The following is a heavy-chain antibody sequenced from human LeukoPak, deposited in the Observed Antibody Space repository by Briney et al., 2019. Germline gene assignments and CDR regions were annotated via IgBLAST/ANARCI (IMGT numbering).Heavy chain of an antibody. CDR2: ISYDGSNS. CDR1: GFTFRSYA. CDR3: ARDRITVAV. D-gene: IGHD4-23*01. J-gene: IGHJ4*02. Sequence: QAGGSLRLSCVASGFTFRSYAVHWVRQAPGKGLEWVAVISYDGSNSYYADSVRGRFTISRDNAKNSLYLQMNSLRAEDTAVYYCARDRITVAVWGQGTLVTVSS. V-gene: IGHV3-30-3*01.